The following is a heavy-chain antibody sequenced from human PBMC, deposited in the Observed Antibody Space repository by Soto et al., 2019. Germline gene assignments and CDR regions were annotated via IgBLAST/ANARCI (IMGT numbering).Heavy chain of an antibody. CDR3: LPYYYDSSGYLDY. CDR1: GFTFSSYA. V-gene: IGHV3-30-3*01. Sequence: PGGSLRLSCAASGFTFSSYAMHWVRQAPGKGLGWVAVISYDGSNKYYADSVKGRFTISRDNSKNTLYLQMNSLRAEDTAVYYCLPYYYDSSGYLDYWGQGTLVTVSS. CDR2: ISYDGSNK. J-gene: IGHJ4*02. D-gene: IGHD3-22*01.